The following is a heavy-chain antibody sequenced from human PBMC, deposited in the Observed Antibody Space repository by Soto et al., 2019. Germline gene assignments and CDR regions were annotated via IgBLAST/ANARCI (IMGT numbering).Heavy chain of an antibody. CDR1: VYTFPGYL. CDR2: INPNSGGT. J-gene: IGHJ3*02. D-gene: IGHD5-12*01. Sequence: GASVKVSCKASVYTFPGYLMHWVRQAPGEGREWMGWINPNSGGTNYAQKFQGLVTMTRDTSISTAYMKLSRLRSDDTAVYYCARGLEMATRGCAFDIWGQGTMVTVSS. CDR3: ARGLEMATRGCAFDI. V-gene: IGHV1-2*04.